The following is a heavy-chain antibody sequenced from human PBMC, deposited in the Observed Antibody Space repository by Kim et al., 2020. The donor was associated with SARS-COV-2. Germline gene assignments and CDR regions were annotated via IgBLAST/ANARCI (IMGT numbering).Heavy chain of an antibody. J-gene: IGHJ5*02. Sequence: SETLSLTCTVSGGSISSSCYYWGWIRQPPGKGLEWIGSIYYSGSTYYNPSLKSRVTISVDTTKNQFSLKLSSVTAADTAVYYCAREGLLPPTITMIVVVIHLAWFDPWGQGTLVTVSS. CDR1: GGSISSSCYY. V-gene: IGHV4-39*02. CDR3: AREGLLPPTITMIVVVIHLAWFDP. CDR2: IYYSGST. D-gene: IGHD3-22*01.